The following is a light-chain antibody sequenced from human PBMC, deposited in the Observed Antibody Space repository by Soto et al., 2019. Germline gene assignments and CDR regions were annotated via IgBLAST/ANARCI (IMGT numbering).Light chain of an antibody. V-gene: IGKV1-5*03. CDR1: QSISSW. Sequence: DIQMTQSPSTLSASVGDRVTITCRASQSISSWLAWYQQKPGKAPKLLIYKASSLESGVPSRFSGSGSGTEFTLTISSLQPDDFATYCCQQYNSYPRTLGQGTKVEIK. J-gene: IGKJ1*01. CDR3: QQYNSYPRT. CDR2: KAS.